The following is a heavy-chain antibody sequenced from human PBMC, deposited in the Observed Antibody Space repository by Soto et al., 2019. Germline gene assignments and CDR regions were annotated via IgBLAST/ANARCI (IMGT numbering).Heavy chain of an antibody. CDR2: ISSTTNYI. J-gene: IGHJ4*02. CDR1: GLIFTRYS. V-gene: IGHV3-21*06. CDR3: ARESEDLTSNFDY. Sequence: GGSLRLSCAASGLIFTRYSMNWVRQAPGKGLEWVSSISSTTNYIYYGDSMKGRFTISRDNAKNSLYLEMNILRAEDTAVYYCARESEDLTSNFDYWGQGTLVTVSS.